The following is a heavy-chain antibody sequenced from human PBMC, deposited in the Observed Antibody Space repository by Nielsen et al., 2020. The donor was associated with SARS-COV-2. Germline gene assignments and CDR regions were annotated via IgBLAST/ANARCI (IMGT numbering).Heavy chain of an antibody. V-gene: IGHV6-1*01. Sequence: SQTLSLTCAISGDSVSSNSAAWNWIRQSPSRGLEWLGRTYYRSEWYNDHAVSVKSRITINPDTSKNQFSLQLNSVTPEDTAVYYCARAGAQRLGSWFDPWGQGTLVTVSS. J-gene: IGHJ5*02. CDR3: ARAGAQRLGSWFDP. CDR1: GDSVSSNSAA. CDR2: TYYRSEWYN. D-gene: IGHD1-26*01.